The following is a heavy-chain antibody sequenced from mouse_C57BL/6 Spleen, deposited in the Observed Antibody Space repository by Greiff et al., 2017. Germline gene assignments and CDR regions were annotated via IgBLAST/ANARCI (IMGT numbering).Heavy chain of an antibody. J-gene: IGHJ1*03. V-gene: IGHV5-16*01. CDR1: GFTFSDYY. Sequence: EVKLVESEGGLVQPGSSMKLSCTASGFTFSDYYMAWVRQVPEKGLEWVANINYDGSSTYYLDSLKSRFIISSDNAKNILYLQMSSLKSEDTATYYCARDGYGSSPHWYFDVWGTGTTVTVSS. CDR3: ARDGYGSSPHWYFDV. D-gene: IGHD1-1*01. CDR2: INYDGSST.